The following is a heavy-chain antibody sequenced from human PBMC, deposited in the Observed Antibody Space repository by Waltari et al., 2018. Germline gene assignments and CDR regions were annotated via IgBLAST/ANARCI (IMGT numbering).Heavy chain of an antibody. CDR1: GGSFSGYY. J-gene: IGHJ4*02. CDR3: ARSIWFGETPYYFDY. V-gene: IGHV4-34*01. D-gene: IGHD3-10*01. Sequence: QVQLQQWGAGLLKPSETLSLTCAVYGGSFSGYYWSWIRQPPGKGLEWIGEFKHSGSTNYNPSITSRVTISVDTSKNQFSLKLSSVTAADTAVYYCARSIWFGETPYYFDYWGQGTLVTVSS. CDR2: FKHSGST.